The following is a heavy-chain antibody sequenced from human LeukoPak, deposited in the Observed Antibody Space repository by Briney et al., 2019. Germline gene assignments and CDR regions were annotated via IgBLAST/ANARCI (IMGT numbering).Heavy chain of an antibody. CDR1: GGSISSYY. Sequence: SETLSLTCTVSGGSISSYYWSWIRQPAGKGLEWIGSIYYSGNTYYNPSLKSRVTISVDTSKNQFSLNLSSVTAADTAVYYCARESRTLHYFYYMDVWGKGTTVTVSS. CDR2: IYYSGNT. J-gene: IGHJ6*03. CDR3: ARESRTLHYFYYMDV. V-gene: IGHV4-4*07.